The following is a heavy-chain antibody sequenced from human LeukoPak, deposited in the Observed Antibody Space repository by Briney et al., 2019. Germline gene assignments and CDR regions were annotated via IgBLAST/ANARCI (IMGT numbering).Heavy chain of an antibody. J-gene: IGHJ4*02. CDR1: GFTFSSYD. V-gene: IGHV3-21*01. CDR3: ARGAYGSGPYFDY. Sequence: PGGSLRLSCAASGFTFSSYDTNWVRQAPGGGLEWVSSISRNTNSIFYGDSVKGRFTISRDNAKNSLYLQMNSLRAEDTAVYYCARGAYGSGPYFDYWGQGTLVTVSS. D-gene: IGHD3-10*01. CDR2: ISRNTNSI.